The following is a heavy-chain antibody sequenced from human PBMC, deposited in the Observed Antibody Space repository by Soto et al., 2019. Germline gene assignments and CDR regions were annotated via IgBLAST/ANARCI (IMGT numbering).Heavy chain of an antibody. J-gene: IGHJ4*02. Sequence: PGESLKISCKGSGYSFTSYWIGWVRQMPGKGLEWMGTIYPGDSDTRYSPSFQGQVTISADKSISTAYLQWSSLKASDTAMYYCARQPNYGDYGAYFDYWGQGTLVTVSS. CDR2: IYPGDSDT. D-gene: IGHD4-17*01. CDR1: GYSFTSYW. V-gene: IGHV5-51*01. CDR3: ARQPNYGDYGAYFDY.